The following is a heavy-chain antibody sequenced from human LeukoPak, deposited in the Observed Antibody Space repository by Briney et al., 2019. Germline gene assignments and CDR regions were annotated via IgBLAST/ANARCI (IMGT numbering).Heavy chain of an antibody. CDR1: GFTFSSYA. Sequence: GGSLRLSCAASGFTFSSYAMHWVRQAPGKGLEYVSAISSNGGSTYYASSVKGRFTISRDNSKNTLYLQMGSLRAEDMAVYYCARDITGDYVSPDYWGQGTLVTVSS. D-gene: IGHD4-17*01. V-gene: IGHV3-64*01. CDR3: ARDITGDYVSPDY. CDR2: ISSNGGST. J-gene: IGHJ4*02.